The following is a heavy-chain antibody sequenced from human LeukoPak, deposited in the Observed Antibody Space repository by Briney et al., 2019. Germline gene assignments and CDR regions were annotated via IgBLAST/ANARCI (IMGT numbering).Heavy chain of an antibody. CDR2: IYTSGST. CDR1: GGSISSYY. J-gene: IGHJ4*02. CDR3: ARQYCSSTSCYGGIWDY. D-gene: IGHD2-2*01. V-gene: IGHV4-4*07. Sequence: SDTLSLTCTVSGGSISSYYWSWIRQPAGKGLEWIGRIYTSGSTNYNPSLKSRVTMSVDTSKNQCSLKLSSVTAADTAVYSCARQYCSSTSCYGGIWDYWGQGTLVTVSS.